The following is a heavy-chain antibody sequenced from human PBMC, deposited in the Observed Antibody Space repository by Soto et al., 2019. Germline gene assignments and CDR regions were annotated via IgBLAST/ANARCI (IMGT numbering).Heavy chain of an antibody. J-gene: IGHJ4*02. CDR2: ISYDGSNK. V-gene: IGHV3-30*18. D-gene: IGHD3-10*01. CDR1: GFTFSSYG. CDR3: AKDLLWFGEFLPNFVDY. Sequence: QVQLVESGGGVVQPGRSLRLSCAASGFTFSSYGMHWVRQAPGKGLEWVAVISYDGSNKYYADSVKGRFTISSDNSKNTLYLQMNSLGAEDTAVYYCAKDLLWFGEFLPNFVDYWGQGTLVTVSS.